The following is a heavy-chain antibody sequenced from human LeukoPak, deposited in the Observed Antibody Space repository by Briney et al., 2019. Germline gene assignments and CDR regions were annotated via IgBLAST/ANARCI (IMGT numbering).Heavy chain of an antibody. J-gene: IGHJ3*02. V-gene: IGHV3-11*04. Sequence: GGSLRLSCAASGFTFSDYYMSWIRQAPGKGLEWVSYISSSGSTIYYADSVKGRFTISRDNAKNSLYLQMNSLRAEDTAVYYCAKDSRSGAFDIWGQGTMVTVSS. D-gene: IGHD6-13*01. CDR1: GFTFSDYY. CDR2: ISSSGSTI. CDR3: AKDSRSGAFDI.